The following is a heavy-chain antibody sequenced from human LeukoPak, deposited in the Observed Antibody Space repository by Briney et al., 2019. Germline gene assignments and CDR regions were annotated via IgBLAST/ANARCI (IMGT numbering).Heavy chain of an antibody. D-gene: IGHD3-10*01. V-gene: IGHV4-59*01. J-gene: IGHJ6*03. Sequence: PSETLSLTCTVSGGSISSYYWSWIRQPPGKGLEWIGYIYYSGSTYYNPSLKSRVTISVDTSKNQFSLKLSSVTAADTAMYYCARGGKYYYGSGSYAYYYYMDVWGKGTTVTISS. CDR1: GGSISSYY. CDR2: IYYSGST. CDR3: ARGGKYYYGSGSYAYYYYMDV.